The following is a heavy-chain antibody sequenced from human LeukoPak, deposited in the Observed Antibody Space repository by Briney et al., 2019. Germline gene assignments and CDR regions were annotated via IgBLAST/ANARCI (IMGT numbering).Heavy chain of an antibody. CDR2: ISSSSSYI. CDR3: ARDGPAAAGSAPDY. V-gene: IGHV3-21*01. D-gene: IGHD6-13*01. CDR1: GFTFSTYT. J-gene: IGHJ4*02. Sequence: PGGALRLSCAASGFTFSTYTMNWVRQAPGKGLEWVSSISSSSSYIYYADSVKGRFSISRDNDEKSLYLQMNSLRAEDTAVYYCARDGPAAAGSAPDYWGQGTLVIVSS.